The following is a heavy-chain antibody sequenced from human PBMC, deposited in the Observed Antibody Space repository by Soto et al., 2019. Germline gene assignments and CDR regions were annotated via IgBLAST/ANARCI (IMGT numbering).Heavy chain of an antibody. CDR3: ARSDCYGVCRGKWLDP. J-gene: IGHJ5*02. CDR2: IYHSGTT. Sequence: QVQLQESGPGLVKPSGTLSLTCAVSGGSISSDDWWTWVRQTPGKGLEWIGEIYHSGTTNYNPSHMSRVTIAVDKAKSQFSLRLDSVTAAYTAVYYCARSDCYGVCRGKWLDPWGQGILVTVSS. CDR1: GGSISSDDW. D-gene: IGHD2-21*02. V-gene: IGHV4-4*02.